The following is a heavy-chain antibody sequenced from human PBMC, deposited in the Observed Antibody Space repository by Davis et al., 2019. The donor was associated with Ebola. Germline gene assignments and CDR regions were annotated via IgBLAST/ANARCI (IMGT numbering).Heavy chain of an antibody. J-gene: IGHJ6*02. CDR3: ASTSFYGDYPYYYGMDV. V-gene: IGHV1/OR15-3*01. Sequence: ASVKVSCKASGYTFTGYYMHWVRQAPGQGLEWMGWINAGNGNTKYSQKFQGRVTITADESTSTAYMELSSLRSEDTAVYYCASTSFYGDYPYYYGMDVWGQGTTVTVSS. CDR2: INAGNGNT. D-gene: IGHD4-17*01. CDR1: GYTFTGYY.